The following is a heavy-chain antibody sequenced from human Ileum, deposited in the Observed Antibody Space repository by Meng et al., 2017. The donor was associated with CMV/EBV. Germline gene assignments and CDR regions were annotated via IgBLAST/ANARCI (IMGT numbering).Heavy chain of an antibody. Sequence: EVQLLESGGDLVQPGGSLRLSCVGSGFTFSSYALSWVRQAPGKGLEWVSTVSGSSITTYYADSVKGRFTISRDNYNDILSLEMNSLRAEDTAVYYCARDGYSSSWFVTWGHGTLVTVSS. CDR3: ARDGYSSSWFVT. D-gene: IGHD6-13*01. V-gene: IGHV3-23*01. CDR2: VSGSSITT. J-gene: IGHJ5*01. CDR1: GFTFSSYA.